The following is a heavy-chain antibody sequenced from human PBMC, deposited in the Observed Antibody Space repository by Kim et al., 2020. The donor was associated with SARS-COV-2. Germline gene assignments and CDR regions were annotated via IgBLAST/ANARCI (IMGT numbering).Heavy chain of an antibody. Sequence: GGSLRLSCAASGFAFSSYGMHWVRQAPGKGLEWVAVIWYDGSNKYYADSVKGRFTISRDNSKNTLYLQMNSLRAEDTAVYYCARDSVGMDVWGQGTTVTVSS. V-gene: IGHV3-33*08. D-gene: IGHD1-26*01. CDR1: GFAFSSYG. J-gene: IGHJ6*02. CDR3: ARDSVGMDV. CDR2: IWYDGSNK.